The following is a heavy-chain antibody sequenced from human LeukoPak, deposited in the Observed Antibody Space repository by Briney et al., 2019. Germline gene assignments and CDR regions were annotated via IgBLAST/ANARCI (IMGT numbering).Heavy chain of an antibody. CDR3: ARGAYSSGWEGFWDY. J-gene: IGHJ4*02. Sequence: GGSLRLSCAASGFTFSSYSMNWVRQAPGKGLEWVSSISSSSSYIYYADSVKGRFTISRDNAKNSLYLQMNSLRAEDTAVYYCARGAYSSGWEGFWDYWGQGTLVTVSS. CDR2: ISSSSSYI. CDR1: GFTFSSYS. V-gene: IGHV3-21*01. D-gene: IGHD6-25*01.